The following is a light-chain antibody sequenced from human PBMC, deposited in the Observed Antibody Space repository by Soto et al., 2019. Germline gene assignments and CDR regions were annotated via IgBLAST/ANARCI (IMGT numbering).Light chain of an antibody. CDR3: CSYGGSSALPYV. Sequence: QSVLAQPASVSGSPEQSVTISCTGTSSDVGTYNLVSWYQQHPGKAPNLIIYEVTERPSGVSNRFSGSKFGSTASLTISGLLPEDEADYYCCSYGGSSALPYVFGTGTKVTVL. V-gene: IGLV2-23*02. CDR2: EVT. CDR1: SSDVGTYNL. J-gene: IGLJ1*01.